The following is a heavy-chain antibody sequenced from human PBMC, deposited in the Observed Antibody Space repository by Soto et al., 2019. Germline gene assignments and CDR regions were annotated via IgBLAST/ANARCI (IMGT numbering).Heavy chain of an antibody. J-gene: IGHJ4*02. CDR3: ARWADGYYGLGSSGVDN. D-gene: IGHD3-10*01. V-gene: IGHV4-30-4*01. CDR1: GGSISSGDYY. Sequence: QVQLQESGPGLVKPSQTLSLTCTVSGGSISSGDYYWSWIRQPPGKGLEWIGYIYYSGGTYYNSSLKRRVTIAVDTFKHQFSLMLSSVTGADTAVYYCARWADGYYGLGSSGVDNWGQGTLVTVSS. CDR2: IYYSGGT.